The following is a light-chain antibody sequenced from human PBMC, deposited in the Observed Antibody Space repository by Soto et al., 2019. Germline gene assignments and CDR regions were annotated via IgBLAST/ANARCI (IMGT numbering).Light chain of an antibody. CDR2: GAS. CDR1: QNINNW. CDR3: QQYSDWYT. J-gene: IGKJ5*01. V-gene: IGKV1-5*01. Sequence: DIQMTQSPSTLSASVGDRVASTCRASQNINNWLAWYQQKRGNAPNLLIYGASTLESGVPSRLSGSGFGTEFTLTISRMTPDDFATYYCQQYSDWYTFGQGTRLEIK.